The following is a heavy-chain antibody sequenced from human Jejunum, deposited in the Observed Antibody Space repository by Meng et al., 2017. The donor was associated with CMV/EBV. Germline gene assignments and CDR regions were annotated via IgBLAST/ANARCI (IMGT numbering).Heavy chain of an antibody. Sequence: VDLVGVGGCLVTPGGPLRLSCADAGFTFSDYWMHWFRQVPGEGLVWVSRINTDGTITSYADSVKGRFTISRDNAKNTLYLQMNSLRADDSAVYYCARDLSGNRDYWCQGTLVTVSS. D-gene: IGHD1-26*01. V-gene: IGHV3-74*01. CDR3: ARDLSGNRDY. J-gene: IGHJ4*02. CDR1: GFTFSDYW. CDR2: INTDGTIT.